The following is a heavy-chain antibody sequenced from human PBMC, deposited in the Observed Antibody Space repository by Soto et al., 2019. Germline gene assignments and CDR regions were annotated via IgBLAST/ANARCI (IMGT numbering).Heavy chain of an antibody. CDR1: GGSISSYY. CDR2: IYYSGST. CDR3: ARFFRVYDSSGYGASWFAP. V-gene: IGHV4-59*01. J-gene: IGHJ5*02. D-gene: IGHD3-22*01. Sequence: SETLSLTCTVSGGSISSYYWSWIRQPPGKGLEWIGYIYYSGSTNYNPSLKSRVTISVDTSKKQFSLKLSSVTAADTAVYYCARFFRVYDSSGYGASWFAPGGKGTWVPVPS.